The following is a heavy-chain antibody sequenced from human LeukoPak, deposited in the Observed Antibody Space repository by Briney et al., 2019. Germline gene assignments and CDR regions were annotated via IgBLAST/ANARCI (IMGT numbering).Heavy chain of an antibody. CDR3: ARDTIFGVAPLDY. Sequence: SGGSLRLSCAASGFTFSDYYMSWIRQAPGKGLEWVTYISSSGSTIYYADSVKGRFTISRDNAKNSLYLQMNSLRAEDTAVYYCARDTIFGVAPLDYWGQGTLVTVSS. V-gene: IGHV3-11*01. CDR1: GFTFSDYY. CDR2: ISSSGSTI. J-gene: IGHJ4*02. D-gene: IGHD3-3*01.